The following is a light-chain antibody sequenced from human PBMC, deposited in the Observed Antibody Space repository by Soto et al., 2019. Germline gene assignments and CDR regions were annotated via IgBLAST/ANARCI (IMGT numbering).Light chain of an antibody. CDR2: GAS. CDR1: QSVSSS. Sequence: ILMTQSPATLSVSPGDRATLSCRASQSVSSSLAWYQQKPGQAPKLLFFGASTRATGIPARFSGSGSGTEFSLTISSLQSEDFAFYYCQQYNNWPPGTFGQGTKVDIK. V-gene: IGKV3-15*01. CDR3: QQYNNWPPGT. J-gene: IGKJ2*02.